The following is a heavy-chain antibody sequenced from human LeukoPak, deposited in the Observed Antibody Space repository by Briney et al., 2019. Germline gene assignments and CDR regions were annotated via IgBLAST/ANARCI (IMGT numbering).Heavy chain of an antibody. CDR1: GGSTSSSNYY. J-gene: IGHJ4*02. CDR2: IHYSGNT. V-gene: IGHV4-39*01. D-gene: IGHD3-3*01. Sequence: SETLSLTCTVSGGSTSSSNYYWGWIRQPPGKGLEWIGGIHYSGNTYYNPSLKSRVTISIDTSKNQFSLKLSSVTAADTAVYYCAKLGAGPTYYDFWSGYSSFYFDYWGQGTLVTVSS. CDR3: AKLGAGPTYYDFWSGYSSFYFDY.